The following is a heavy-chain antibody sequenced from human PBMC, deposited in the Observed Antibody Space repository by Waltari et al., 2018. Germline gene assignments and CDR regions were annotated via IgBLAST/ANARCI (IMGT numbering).Heavy chain of an antibody. CDR3: ARRYFDL. CDR1: GFTFSTYW. Sequence: EGQLVESGGGLVQPGGFLRLSCTASGFTFSTYWMQWVRQAPGKGLEWVANIKQDGSKKFYADSVEGRFTISRDNARNSLYRQMSSLRVEDTAVYYCARRYFDLWGRGTLVTVSS. J-gene: IGHJ2*01. CDR2: IKQDGSKK. V-gene: IGHV3-7*01.